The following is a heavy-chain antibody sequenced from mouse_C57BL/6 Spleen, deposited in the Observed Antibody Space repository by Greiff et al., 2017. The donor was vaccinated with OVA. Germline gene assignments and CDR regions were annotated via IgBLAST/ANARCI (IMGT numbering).Heavy chain of an antibody. V-gene: IGHV1-52*01. CDR2: IDPSASDT. CDR3: ASIEYQDYSRYIYY. CDR1: GYTFTSYW. D-gene: IGHD1-1*01. J-gene: IGHJ2*01. Sequence: VQLQQPGAELVRPGSSVKLSCKASGYTFTSYWMHWVKQRPIQGLEWIGIIDPSASDTHYEQNFKDKATLTVDKSSSTAYMQLSSLTSEDSAVYNCASIEYQDYSRYIYYWGQGTTLTVSS.